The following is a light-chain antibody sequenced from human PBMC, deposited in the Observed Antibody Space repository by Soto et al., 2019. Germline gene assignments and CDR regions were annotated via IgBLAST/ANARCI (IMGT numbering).Light chain of an antibody. CDR2: GVS. Sequence: QSALTQPASVSGSPGQSIAISCTGTSSDVGAYDSVCWYQQHPGKAPKLIIFGVSNRPSGVSNRFSGHKSGNTAYLTISGLQAEDEADYYCSSYTGDSSYVFGTGTKLTVL. J-gene: IGLJ1*01. CDR3: SSYTGDSSYV. CDR1: SSDVGAYDS. V-gene: IGLV2-14*03.